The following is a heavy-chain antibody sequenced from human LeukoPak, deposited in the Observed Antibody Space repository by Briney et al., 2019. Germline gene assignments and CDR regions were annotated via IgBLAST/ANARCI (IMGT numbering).Heavy chain of an antibody. V-gene: IGHV4-59*01. Sequence: SSETLSLTCTVSGASISSYYWSWIRQPPGKGLEWIGYIYYSGSTNYNPSLKSRVTISVATSKTQFSLKLSSVTAADTAVYYCARALDFCSGYSGSWGQGNLVTASS. J-gene: IGHJ5*02. CDR1: GASISSYY. D-gene: IGHD3-3*01. CDR3: ARALDFCSGYSGS. CDR2: IYYSGST.